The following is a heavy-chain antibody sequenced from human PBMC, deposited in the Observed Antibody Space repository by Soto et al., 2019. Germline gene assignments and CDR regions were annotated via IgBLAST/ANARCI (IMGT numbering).Heavy chain of an antibody. Sequence: SDTLSLTCTVSGDSVSSGGYYWSWIRQPPGKGLEWIGYIYSSGSANYNPSLKSRVTISRDTPKNQISLKVASVTAADTAGYYCARGFSSVSMDAWGQGTTVTVSS. CDR1: GDSVSSGGYY. V-gene: IGHV4-61*08. CDR3: ARGFSSVSMDA. CDR2: IYSSGSA. D-gene: IGHD6-19*01. J-gene: IGHJ6*02.